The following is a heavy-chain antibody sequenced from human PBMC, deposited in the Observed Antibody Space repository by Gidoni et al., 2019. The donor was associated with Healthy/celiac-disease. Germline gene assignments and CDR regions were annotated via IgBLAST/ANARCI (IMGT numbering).Heavy chain of an antibody. CDR3: ARDHHDFWSGLLDS. D-gene: IGHD3-3*01. Sequence: QVQLVESGGGVVQPGRSLRLSGAASGFTFSSYAMHWVRQAPGKGLEWVAVISYDGSNKYYADSVKGRFPISRDTSKNTLYLQMNSLRAEDTAVYYCARDHHDFWSGLLDSWGQGTLVTVSS. J-gene: IGHJ4*02. CDR2: ISYDGSNK. V-gene: IGHV3-30-3*01. CDR1: GFTFSSYA.